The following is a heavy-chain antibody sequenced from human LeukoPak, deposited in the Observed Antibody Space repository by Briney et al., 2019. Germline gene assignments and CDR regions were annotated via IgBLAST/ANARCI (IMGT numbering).Heavy chain of an antibody. CDR1: GFTVSSNY. D-gene: IGHD3-16*01. Sequence: GGSLRLSCAASGFTVSSNYMSWVRQAPGKGLEWVSVIYSGGSTYYADSVKGRFTISRDNSKNTLYLHMNSLRYDDTALYYCAREAAWGNWYFDLWGRGTLVTVSS. V-gene: IGHV3-53*01. CDR2: IYSGGST. CDR3: AREAAWGNWYFDL. J-gene: IGHJ2*01.